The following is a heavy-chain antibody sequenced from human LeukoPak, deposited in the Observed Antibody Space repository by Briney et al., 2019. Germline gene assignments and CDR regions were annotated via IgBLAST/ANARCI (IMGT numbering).Heavy chain of an antibody. CDR2: ISAYNGNT. CDR1: GYTFTSYG. Sequence: ASVKVSCKASGYTFTSYGISWVRQAPGQGLEWMGWISAYNGNTNYAQKLQGRVTMTTDTSTSTAYMELRSLRSDDTAVYYCARVSMVRGVIRYNWFDPWGQRTLVTVSS. V-gene: IGHV1-18*04. CDR3: ARVSMVRGVIRYNWFDP. D-gene: IGHD3-10*01. J-gene: IGHJ5*02.